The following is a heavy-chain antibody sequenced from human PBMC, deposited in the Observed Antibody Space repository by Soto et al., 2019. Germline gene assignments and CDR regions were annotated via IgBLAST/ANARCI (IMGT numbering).Heavy chain of an antibody. CDR3: VHDGKLGYTGYDRFDY. Sequence: SGPTLVNPTQTLTLTCSFSGFSLSTHEVGVVWIRQPPGKALEWLALIYWNDDARYSPSLKNRLTITKDTSKNQVVLTMTNMDPVDTATYYCVHDGKLGYTGYDRFDYWGQGIPVTVSS. D-gene: IGHD5-12*01. CDR2: IYWNDDA. J-gene: IGHJ4*02. CDR1: GFSLSTHEVG. V-gene: IGHV2-5*01.